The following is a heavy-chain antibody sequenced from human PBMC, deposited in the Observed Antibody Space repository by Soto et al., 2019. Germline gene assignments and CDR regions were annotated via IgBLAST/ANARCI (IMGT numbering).Heavy chain of an antibody. CDR1: GGSFSGYY. D-gene: IGHD3-9*01. J-gene: IGHJ6*02. CDR2: INHSGST. Sequence: PSETLSLTCAVYGGSFSGYYWSWIRQPPGKGLEWIGEINHSGSTNYNPSLKSRVTISVDTSKNQFSLKLSSVTAADTAVYYCARGDKVLRYFDWSDYYGMDVWGQGTTVTVSS. CDR3: ARGDKVLRYFDWSDYYGMDV. V-gene: IGHV4-34*01.